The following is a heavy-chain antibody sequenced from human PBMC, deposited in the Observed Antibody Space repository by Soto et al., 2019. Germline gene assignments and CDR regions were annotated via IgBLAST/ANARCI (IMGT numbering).Heavy chain of an antibody. V-gene: IGHV4-59*01. CDR3: ARARSLYGSGSYYNDYYFDY. J-gene: IGHJ4*02. D-gene: IGHD3-10*01. Sequence: SETLSLTCTVSGGSISSYYWSWIRQPPGKGLEWIGYIYYSGSTNYNPSLKSRVTISVDTSKNQFSLKLSSVTAAGTAVYYCARARSLYGSGSYYNDYYFDYWGQGTLVTVSS. CDR1: GGSISSYY. CDR2: IYYSGST.